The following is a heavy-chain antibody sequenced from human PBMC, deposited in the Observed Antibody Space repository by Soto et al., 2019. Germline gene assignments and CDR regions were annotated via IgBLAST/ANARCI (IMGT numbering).Heavy chain of an antibody. CDR3: ARDVSYSSGWYAYYFDY. CDR2: ISSSSSYI. J-gene: IGHJ4*02. Sequence: GGSLRLSCAASGFTFSSYSMNWVRQAPGKGLEWVSSISSSSSYIYYADSVKGRFTISRDNAKNSLYLQMNSLRAEDTAVYYCARDVSYSSGWYAYYFDYWGQGTLVTVSS. V-gene: IGHV3-21*01. D-gene: IGHD6-19*01. CDR1: GFTFSSYS.